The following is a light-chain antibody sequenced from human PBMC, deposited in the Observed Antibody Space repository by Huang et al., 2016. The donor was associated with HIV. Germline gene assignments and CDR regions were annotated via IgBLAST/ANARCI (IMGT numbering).Light chain of an antibody. V-gene: IGKV1-9*01. CDR3: QHLNSFPIIT. CDR2: AAS. J-gene: IGKJ5*01. Sequence: IQLTQSPSFLSASVGDRVTITCRASQGISSYLAWYQQKPGKAPKLLIFAASTLQSGVPSRFIGSGSGTDFTLTISSLQPEDFATYYCQHLNSFPIITFGQGTRLEIK. CDR1: QGISSY.